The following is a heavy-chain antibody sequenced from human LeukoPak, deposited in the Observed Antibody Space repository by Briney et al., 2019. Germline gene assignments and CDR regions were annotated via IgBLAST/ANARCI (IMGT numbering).Heavy chain of an antibody. CDR3: ARGKNPTADAFDI. D-gene: IGHD2-21*02. CDR2: IYYSGST. CDR1: GGSISSYY. V-gene: IGHV4-59*01. J-gene: IGHJ3*02. Sequence: SETLSLTCTVSGGSISSYYWSWIRQPPGKGLEWIGYIYYSGSTNYNPSLKSRVTISVDTSKNQFSLKLSSVTAADTAVYYCARGKNPTADAFDIWGQGTMVTVSS.